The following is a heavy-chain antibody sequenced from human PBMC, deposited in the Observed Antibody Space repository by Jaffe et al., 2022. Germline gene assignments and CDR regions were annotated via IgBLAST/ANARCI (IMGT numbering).Heavy chain of an antibody. CDR1: EFSLSAPGMG. J-gene: IGHJ4*02. Sequence: QITLKESGPTLVKPTQTLTLTCTFSEFSLSAPGMGVGWIRQPPGKALEWLALIYWNDDKRYSPSLRSRLTITKDTSKNQVVLTMTNVDPVDTATYYCAHRPQGHTGYDYFDYWGQGALVTVSS. D-gene: IGHD5-12*01. V-gene: IGHV2-5*01. CDR2: IYWNDDK. CDR3: AHRPQGHTGYDYFDY.